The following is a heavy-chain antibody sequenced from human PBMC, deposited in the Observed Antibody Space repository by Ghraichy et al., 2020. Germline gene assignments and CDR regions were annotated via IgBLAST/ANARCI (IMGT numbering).Heavy chain of an antibody. D-gene: IGHD3-10*01. J-gene: IGHJ4*02. CDR2: ISHDDRNQ. CDR3: AKDRSITMARGVMGFFDI. V-gene: IGHV3-30*18. CDR1: GFTFTNHG. Sequence: GGSLRLSCVASGFTFTNHGIHWVRQAPGKGPEWVAVISHDDRNQHYADSVKGRFTVSRDNSKNTVYLQMDSLRAEDTAIYYCAKDRSITMARGVMGFFDIWGQGTLVTVSS.